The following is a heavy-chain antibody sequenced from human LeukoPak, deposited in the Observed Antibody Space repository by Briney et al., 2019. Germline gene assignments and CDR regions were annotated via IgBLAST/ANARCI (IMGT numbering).Heavy chain of an antibody. Sequence: GGSLRLSCAASGLTFRTYAMAWVRQAPGKGLEWVSAITGSGAYTDYADSVKGRFTISRDNSKNTIYLQMNSLRAEDTAVYYCAKRSSTSSGYFDLWGRGTLVTVSS. D-gene: IGHD3-22*01. J-gene: IGHJ4*02. CDR2: ITGSGAYT. CDR1: GLTFRTYA. CDR3: AKRSSTSSGYFDL. V-gene: IGHV3-23*01.